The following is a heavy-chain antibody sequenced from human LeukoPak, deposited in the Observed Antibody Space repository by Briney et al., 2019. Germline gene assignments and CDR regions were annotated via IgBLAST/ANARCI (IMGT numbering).Heavy chain of an antibody. CDR3: AREEYSSSSHDY. J-gene: IGHJ4*02. V-gene: IGHV3-23*01. CDR2: ISGSGGST. CDR1: GFTFSSYA. D-gene: IGHD6-6*01. Sequence: PGGSLRLSCAASGFTFSSYAMSWVRQAPGKGLEWVSAISGSGGSTYYADSVKGRFTISRDNAKNPLYLQMNSLRAEDTAVYYCAREEYSSSSHDYWGQGSLVTVSS.